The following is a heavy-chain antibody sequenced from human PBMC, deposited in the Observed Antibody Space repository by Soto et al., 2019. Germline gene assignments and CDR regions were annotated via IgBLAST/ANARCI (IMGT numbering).Heavy chain of an antibody. CDR2: IYYSGST. J-gene: IGHJ4*02. CDR3: ARRGYYYDSSGYYFE. CDR1: GGSISSSSYY. V-gene: IGHV4-39*01. Sequence: PSETLSLTCTVSGGSISSSSYYWGWIRQPPGKGLEWIGSIYYSGSTYYNPSLKSRVTISVDTSKNQFSLKLSSVTAADTAVYYCARRGYYYDSSGYYFEWGQGTLVTVSS. D-gene: IGHD3-22*01.